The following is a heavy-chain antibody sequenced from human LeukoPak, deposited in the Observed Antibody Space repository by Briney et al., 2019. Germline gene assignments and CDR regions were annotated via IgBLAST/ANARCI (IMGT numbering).Heavy chain of an antibody. J-gene: IGHJ4*02. D-gene: IGHD1-26*01. CDR3: AREGYSGSYYFDY. V-gene: IGHV3-33*01. CDR1: GFTFSSYG. Sequence: PGGSLRLSCAASGFTFSSYGMHWVRQAPGKGLEWVAVIWYDGSNKYYADSVKGRFTISRDNSKNTLYLQMNSLRAEDTAVYYCAREGYSGSYYFDYWGQGTLVTVSS. CDR2: IWYDGSNK.